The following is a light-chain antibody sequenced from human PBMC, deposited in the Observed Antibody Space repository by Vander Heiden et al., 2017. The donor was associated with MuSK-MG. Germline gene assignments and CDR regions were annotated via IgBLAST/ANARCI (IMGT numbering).Light chain of an antibody. Sequence: DIVMTQSPDSLAVSLGDRATINCKSSQSVLHSSNNKNYLVWYQQKPGQPPKLLIYWASTRESGVPDRFSGSGSGTDFTLTISSLQAEDVAVYYCQQDDTIPLAFGGGTKVEIK. CDR2: WAS. V-gene: IGKV4-1*01. CDR1: QSVLHSSNNKNY. J-gene: IGKJ4*01. CDR3: QQDDTIPLA.